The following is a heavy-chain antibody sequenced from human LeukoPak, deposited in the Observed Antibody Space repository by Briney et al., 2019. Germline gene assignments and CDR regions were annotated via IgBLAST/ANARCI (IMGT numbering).Heavy chain of an antibody. CDR2: ISYDGSNK. J-gene: IGHJ4*02. Sequence: GGSLRLSCAASGFTFSSYAMHWVRQAPGKGLEWVAVISYDGSNKYYADSVKGRFTVSRDNSKNTLYLQMNSLRAEDTAVYYCARATSSGYYNWLSYFDYWGQGTLVTVSS. CDR1: GFTFSSYA. V-gene: IGHV3-30*04. CDR3: ARATSSGYYNWLSYFDY. D-gene: IGHD3-22*01.